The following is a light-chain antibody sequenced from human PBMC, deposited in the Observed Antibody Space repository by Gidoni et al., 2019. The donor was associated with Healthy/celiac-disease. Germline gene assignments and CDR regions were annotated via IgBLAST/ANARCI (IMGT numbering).Light chain of an antibody. V-gene: IGLV2-14*01. CDR3: SSYTSSRPVV. J-gene: IGLJ2*01. Sequence: QSALTQPASVSGSPGQSITISCTGTSSDVGGYNYVPWYQQHPGKAPKLMIYDVSNRPSGVSNRFSGSKSGNTASLTISGLQAEDEADYYCSSYTSSRPVVFGGWTKLTVL. CDR2: DVS. CDR1: SSDVGGYNY.